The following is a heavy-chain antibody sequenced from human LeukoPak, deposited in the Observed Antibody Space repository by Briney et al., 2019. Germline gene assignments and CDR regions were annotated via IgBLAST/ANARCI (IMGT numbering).Heavy chain of an antibody. D-gene: IGHD6-19*01. CDR1: GFKFDTYA. CDR3: ARDPPFGNGWSQNFFDY. Sequence: PGGSLRLSCAPSGFKFDTYAMHWVRQAPGKGLEWVALISYDGGNIYYGDSVRGRFTISRDNDNNMLYLQMNSLRPEDTAVYYCARDPPFGNGWSQNFFDYWGQGTLVIASS. CDR2: ISYDGGNI. J-gene: IGHJ4*02. V-gene: IGHV3-30*04.